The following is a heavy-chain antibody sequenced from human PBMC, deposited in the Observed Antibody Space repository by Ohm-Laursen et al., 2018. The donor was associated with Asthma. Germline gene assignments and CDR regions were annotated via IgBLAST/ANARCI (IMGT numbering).Heavy chain of an antibody. J-gene: IGHJ4*02. CDR2: ISSSSSYI. Sequence: SLRLSCSASGFTFSSYSMNWVRQAPGKGLEWVSSISSSSSYIYYADSVKGRFTISRDNAKNSLYLQMNSLRAEDTALYYCAKDVAGTTSGFDYWGQGTLVTVSS. V-gene: IGHV3-21*04. D-gene: IGHD1-1*01. CDR3: AKDVAGTTSGFDY. CDR1: GFTFSSYS.